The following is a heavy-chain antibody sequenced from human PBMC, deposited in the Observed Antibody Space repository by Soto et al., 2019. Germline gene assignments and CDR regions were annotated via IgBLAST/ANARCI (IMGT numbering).Heavy chain of an antibody. Sequence: PARSLRLACAPSGFTLSSYEMNWVRQARGEGLEWVSYISSSGSTIYYADTVKGRFTISRDNAKNSLYLQMNSLRAEDTAVYYCARVCLCCSGGSCYRGFDPWGQGTLVTVSS. V-gene: IGHV3-48*03. CDR1: GFTLSSYE. J-gene: IGHJ5*02. D-gene: IGHD2-15*01. CDR3: ARVCLCCSGGSCYRGFDP. CDR2: ISSSGSTI.